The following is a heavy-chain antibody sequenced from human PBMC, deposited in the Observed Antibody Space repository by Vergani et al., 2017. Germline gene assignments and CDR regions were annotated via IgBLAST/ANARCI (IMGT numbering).Heavy chain of an antibody. CDR2: INSDGSST. CDR3: ARGTVPSSRIDYSLYYMDV. CDR1: GFTFSSYW. V-gene: IGHV3-74*01. Sequence: EVQLVESGGGLVKPGGSLRLSCAASGFTFSSYWMHWVRQAPGKGLVWVSRINSDGSSTSYADSVKGRFTLSRENAKNTLYLQMNSLRAEDTAGYYCARGTVPSSRIDYSLYYMDVWGKGTTVTVSS. D-gene: IGHD4-11*01. J-gene: IGHJ6*03.